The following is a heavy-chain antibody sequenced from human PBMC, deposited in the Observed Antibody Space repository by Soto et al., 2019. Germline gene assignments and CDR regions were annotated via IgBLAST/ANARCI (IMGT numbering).Heavy chain of an antibody. CDR3: AREQTRITMIVVALDAFDI. V-gene: IGHV3-48*03. CDR2: ISSSGSTI. Sequence: HPGGSLRLSCAASGLTFSSYEMNWVRQAPGKGLEWVSYISSSGSTIYYADSVKGRFTISRDNAKNSLYLQMNSLRAEDTAVYYCAREQTRITMIVVALDAFDIWGQGTMVTVSS. D-gene: IGHD3-22*01. J-gene: IGHJ3*02. CDR1: GLTFSSYE.